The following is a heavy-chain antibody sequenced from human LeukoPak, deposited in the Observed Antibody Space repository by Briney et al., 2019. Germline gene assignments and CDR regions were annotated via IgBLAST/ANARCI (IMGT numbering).Heavy chain of an antibody. J-gene: IGHJ4*02. Sequence: ASVKVSCKASGCTFTGYYMHWVRQAPGQGLEWMGWINPNSGATNYAQKFQGRVSMTRDTSIRTAYMQLSRLRSDDTAVYYCARSPHILTGENFDYWGQGTLLTVSS. D-gene: IGHD3-9*01. V-gene: IGHV1-2*02. CDR2: INPNSGAT. CDR1: GCTFTGYY. CDR3: ARSPHILTGENFDY.